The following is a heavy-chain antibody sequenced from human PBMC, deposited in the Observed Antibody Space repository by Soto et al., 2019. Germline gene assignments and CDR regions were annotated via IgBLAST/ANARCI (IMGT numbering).Heavy chain of an antibody. J-gene: IGHJ4*02. CDR2: INAGNGNT. V-gene: IGHV1-3*01. D-gene: IGHD1-26*01. Sequence: ASVKVSCKVSGYTFTIYTLHWVRQAPGQRLEWMGWINAGNGNTKNSQRFQGRVSFTRDTSATTVSMELSSLRSEDTAVYYCARGGGSSFFEYWGEGALVTVSS. CDR3: ARGGGSSFFEY. CDR1: GYTFTIYT.